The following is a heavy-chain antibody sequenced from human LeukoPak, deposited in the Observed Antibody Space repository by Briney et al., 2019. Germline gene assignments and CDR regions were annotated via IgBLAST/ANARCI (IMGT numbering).Heavy chain of an antibody. CDR1: GGSISSYY. J-gene: IGHJ6*02. V-gene: IGHV4-59*01. D-gene: IGHD3-10*01. CDR3: ARGGFGGSRYKYGMDV. CDR2: IFYSGST. Sequence: SETLSLTCTVSGGSISSYYWSWIRQPPGKGLEWIGYIFYSGSTNYNPSLKSRVTISVDTSKNHFSLKPSSVTAADTAVYYCARGGFGGSRYKYGMDVWGQGTTVTVSS.